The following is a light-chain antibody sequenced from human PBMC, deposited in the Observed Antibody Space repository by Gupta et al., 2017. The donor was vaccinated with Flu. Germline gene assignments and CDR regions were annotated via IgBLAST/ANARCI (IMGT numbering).Light chain of an antibody. Sequence: GYGDDLGGTYISWYQHKPGQSPVLRIYQCNERPSGIPERFSGSTSGNTATLTISGTQATDEADYYCQAWDTSIVIFGGGTKLTVL. CDR1: DLGGTY. CDR2: QCN. V-gene: IGLV3-1*01. CDR3: QAWDTSIVI. J-gene: IGLJ2*01.